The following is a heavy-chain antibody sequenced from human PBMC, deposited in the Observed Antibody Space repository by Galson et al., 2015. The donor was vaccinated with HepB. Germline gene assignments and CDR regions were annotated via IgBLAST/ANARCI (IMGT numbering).Heavy chain of an antibody. CDR1: GFTFSRYG. Sequence: SLRLSCAVSGFTFSRYGMSWVRQAPGKGLEWVSGTSGTGGNTYYADSVKGRFAVSGDKSKNTLYLQMNSLRADDTAVYYCAIAYEMDTLFLGYDAFDIRGQGTMVTVSS. V-gene: IGHV3-23*01. CDR2: TSGTGGNT. J-gene: IGHJ3*02. D-gene: IGHD5-24*01. CDR3: AIAYEMDTLFLGYDAFDI.